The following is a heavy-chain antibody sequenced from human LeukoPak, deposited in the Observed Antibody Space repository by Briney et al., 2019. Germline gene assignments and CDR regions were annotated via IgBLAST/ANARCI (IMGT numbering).Heavy chain of an antibody. Sequence: GGSLRLSCAASGFTFSSYGMHWVRQAPGKGLEWVSFIRYDGSNKYYADSVKGRFTISRDNSKNTLYLQMNSLRAEDTAVYYCAKDPYRARSSIVVVPAAIDYWGQGSLVIVSS. CDR3: AKDPYRARSSIVVVPAAIDY. D-gene: IGHD2-2*01. J-gene: IGHJ4*02. CDR2: IRYDGSNK. CDR1: GFTFSSYG. V-gene: IGHV3-30*02.